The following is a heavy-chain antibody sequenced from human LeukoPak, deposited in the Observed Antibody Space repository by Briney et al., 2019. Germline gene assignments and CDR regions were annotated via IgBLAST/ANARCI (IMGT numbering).Heavy chain of an antibody. J-gene: IGHJ4*02. V-gene: IGHV1-18*01. CDR2: ISAYNGNT. D-gene: IGHD6-6*01. CDR1: GYAFTSYG. CDR3: ARTPYSSSSVPFDY. Sequence: ASVKVSCKASGYAFTSYGISWVRQAPGQGLEWMGWISAYNGNTNYAQKLQGRVTMTTDTSTSTAYMELRSLRSDDTAVYYCARTPYSSSSVPFDYWGQGTLVTVSS.